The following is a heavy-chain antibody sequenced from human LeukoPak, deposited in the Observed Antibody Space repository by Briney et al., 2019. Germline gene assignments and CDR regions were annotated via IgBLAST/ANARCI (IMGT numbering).Heavy chain of an antibody. CDR2: ISSSGVLI. V-gene: IGHV3-48*03. CDR1: GFTFSNYE. D-gene: IGHD6-19*01. Sequence: GGSLRLSCAPFGFTFSNYEMNWVRQAPGKGLEWVSFISSSGVLIYYADSVKGRFTISRDNAKNSLYLQMNSLRVEDTAVYYCARVSGSGWHFDYWGQGSLVTVSS. CDR3: ARVSGSGWHFDY. J-gene: IGHJ4*02.